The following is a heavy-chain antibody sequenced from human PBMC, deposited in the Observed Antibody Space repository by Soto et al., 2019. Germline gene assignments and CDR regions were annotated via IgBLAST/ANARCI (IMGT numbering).Heavy chain of an antibody. CDR2: IIPIFGTA. V-gene: IGHV1-69*13. CDR1: GGTFSSYA. Sequence: SVKVSCKASGGTFSSYAISWVRRAPGQGLEWMGGIIPIFGTANYAQKFQGRVTITADESTSTAYMELSSLRSEDTAVYYCARDKVATGYYYGMDVWGQGTTVTVSS. J-gene: IGHJ6*02. D-gene: IGHD5-12*01. CDR3: ARDKVATGYYYGMDV.